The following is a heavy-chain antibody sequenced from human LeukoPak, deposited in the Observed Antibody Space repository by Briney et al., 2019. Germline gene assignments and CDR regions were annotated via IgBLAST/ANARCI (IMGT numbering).Heavy chain of an antibody. CDR3: ATADCSSTSCYPYYMDV. CDR1: GYTFTDYY. Sequence: ASVKVSCKVSGYTFTDYYMHWVQQAPGKGLEWMGLVDPEDGETIYAEKFQGRVTITADTSTDTAYMELSSLRSEDTAVYYCATADCSSTSCYPYYMDVLGKGTTVTVSS. D-gene: IGHD2-2*01. V-gene: IGHV1-69-2*01. CDR2: VDPEDGET. J-gene: IGHJ6*03.